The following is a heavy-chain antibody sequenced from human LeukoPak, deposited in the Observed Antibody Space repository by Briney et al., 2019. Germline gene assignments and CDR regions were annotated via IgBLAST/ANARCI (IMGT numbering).Heavy chain of an antibody. CDR3: AKLRSTMIRGVIDY. J-gene: IGHJ4*02. CDR2: ISGSGDNT. CDR1: GFIFSSYA. D-gene: IGHD3-10*01. V-gene: IGHV3-23*01. Sequence: GGSLRLSCAASGFIFSSYAMGWVRQAPGKGLEWVSGISGSGDNTYYADSVKGRFTISRDNSKNTVCLQMNSLGAEDTAVYYCAKLRSTMIRGVIDYWGQGTLVTVSS.